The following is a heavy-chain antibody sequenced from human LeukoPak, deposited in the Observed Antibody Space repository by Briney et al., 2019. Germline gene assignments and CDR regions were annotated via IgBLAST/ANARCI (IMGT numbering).Heavy chain of an antibody. Sequence: ASVTVSCTASGYTFTSYGISWVRQAPGQGLEWMGWISAYNGNTNYAQKLQGRVTMTTDTSTSTAYMELRSLRSDDTAVYYCARDPSGYVYYYYYMDVWGKGPTVTVSS. D-gene: IGHD5-12*01. CDR1: GYTFTSYG. CDR2: ISAYNGNT. J-gene: IGHJ6*03. CDR3: ARDPSGYVYYYYYMDV. V-gene: IGHV1-18*01.